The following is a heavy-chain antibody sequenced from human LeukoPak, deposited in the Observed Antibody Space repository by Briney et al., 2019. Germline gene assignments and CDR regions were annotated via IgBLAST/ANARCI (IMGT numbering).Heavy chain of an antibody. Sequence: SETLSLTCTVSGGSINFYYWSWIRQHPGKGLEWIGYIYYSGSTYYNPSLKSRVTISVDTSKNQFSLKLSSVTAADTAVYYCARGARARYFDYWGQGTLVTVSS. J-gene: IGHJ4*02. V-gene: IGHV4-31*03. CDR3: ARGARARYFDY. CDR1: GGSINFYY. D-gene: IGHD5-12*01. CDR2: IYYSGST.